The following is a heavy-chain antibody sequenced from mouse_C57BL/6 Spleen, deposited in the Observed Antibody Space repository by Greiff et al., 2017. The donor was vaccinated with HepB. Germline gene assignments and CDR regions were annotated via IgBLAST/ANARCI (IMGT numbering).Heavy chain of an antibody. CDR3: VLAYYYGSSRYAMDY. CDR1: GYAFSSSW. Sequence: QVQLQQSGPELVKPGASVKISCKASGYAFSSSWMNWVKQRPGKGLEWIGRIYPGDGDTNYNGKFKGKATLTADKSSSTAYMQLSSLTSEDSAVYFCVLAYYYGSSRYAMDYWGQGTSVTVSS. CDR2: IYPGDGDT. J-gene: IGHJ4*01. V-gene: IGHV1-82*01. D-gene: IGHD1-1*01.